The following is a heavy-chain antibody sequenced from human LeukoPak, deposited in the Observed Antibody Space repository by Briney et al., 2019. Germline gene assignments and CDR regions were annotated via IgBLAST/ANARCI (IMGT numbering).Heavy chain of an antibody. V-gene: IGHV3-73*01. CDR1: GFTFSGPA. D-gene: IGHD3-10*01. J-gene: IGHJ4*02. Sequence: GGSLRLSCAASGFTFSGPAMHWVRQASGKGLEWVGRIRSKANSYATAYAASVKGRFTISRDDSKNTAYLQMNSLKTEDTAVYYCTRPRSGTPFDYWGQGTLVTVSS. CDR3: TRPRSGTPFDY. CDR2: IRSKANSYAT.